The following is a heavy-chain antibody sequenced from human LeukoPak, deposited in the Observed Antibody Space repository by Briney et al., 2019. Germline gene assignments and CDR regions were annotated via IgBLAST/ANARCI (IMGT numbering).Heavy chain of an antibody. CDR1: GFTFSSYS. CDR3: AREVYGELAIEN. D-gene: IGHD4-17*01. Sequence: GGSLRLSCAASGFTFSSYSLNWVRQAPGKGLEWVSSISSSSSYISYADSGKGRFTISRDNAKNSLYLQKNSLRAEDTAVYYCAREVYGELAIENWGQGTLVTVSS. CDR2: ISSSSSYI. J-gene: IGHJ4*02. V-gene: IGHV3-21*01.